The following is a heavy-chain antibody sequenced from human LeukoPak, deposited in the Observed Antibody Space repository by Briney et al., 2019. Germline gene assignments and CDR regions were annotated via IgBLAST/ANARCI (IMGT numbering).Heavy chain of an antibody. CDR1: GFTFSSYG. CDR3: AQDRGYCSSTSCYNYYYYGMDV. Sequence: PGRSLRLSCAASGFTFSSYGMHWVRQAPGKGLEWVAVISYDGSNKYYADSVKGRFTISRDNSKNTLYLQMNSLRAEDTAVYYCAQDRGYCSSTSCYNYYYYGMDVWGKGTTVTVSS. J-gene: IGHJ6*04. CDR2: ISYDGSNK. V-gene: IGHV3-30*18. D-gene: IGHD2-2*01.